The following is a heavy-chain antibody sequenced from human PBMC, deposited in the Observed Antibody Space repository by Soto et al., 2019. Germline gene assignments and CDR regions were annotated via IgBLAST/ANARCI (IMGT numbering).Heavy chain of an antibody. CDR2: INPKSGGT. J-gene: IGHJ6*02. D-gene: IGHD2-8*01. V-gene: IGHV1-2*04. Sequence: GASVKVSCKASGYSFTDYHIHWVRQAPGQGLEWLGRINPKSGGTSTAQKFQGWVTMTRDRSISTVYMELTRLRSDDTAVYFCARGHSTDCSNGVCSFFYNHEMDVWGQGTKVTVSS. CDR3: ARGHSTDCSNGVCSFFYNHEMDV. CDR1: GYSFTDYH.